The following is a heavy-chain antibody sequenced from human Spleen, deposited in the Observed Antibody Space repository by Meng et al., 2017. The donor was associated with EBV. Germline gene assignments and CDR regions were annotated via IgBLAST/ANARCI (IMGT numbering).Heavy chain of an antibody. CDR1: GASIGGDY. CDR3: VRGGYYSPCDY. D-gene: IGHD2/OR15-2a*01. J-gene: IGHJ4*02. V-gene: IGHV4-34*01. Sequence: QVQLQQWGAGLLKPSETLSLTCVVYGASIGGDYWSWIRQPPGKGLEWLGEINHSGKANYNPSLKSRVTISVDTSNNQLSLKLSSLTAADTAVYYCVRGGYYSPCDYWGQGTLVTVSS. CDR2: INHSGKA.